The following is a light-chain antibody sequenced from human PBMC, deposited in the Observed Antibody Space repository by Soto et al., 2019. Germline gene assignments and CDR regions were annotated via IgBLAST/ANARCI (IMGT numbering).Light chain of an antibody. CDR1: SSDFGGFNY. CDR3: SSYTTSSSYV. V-gene: IGLV2-14*01. J-gene: IGLJ1*01. Sequence: QSLLTQPASVSGSPGQSITMSCTGTSSDFGGFNYVSWYQQHPCKAPKLLIFDVYSRPSGISNRFSGSKSGNTASLNISGLQAEDEADYYCSSYTTSSSYVFGAGTNVTV. CDR2: DVY.